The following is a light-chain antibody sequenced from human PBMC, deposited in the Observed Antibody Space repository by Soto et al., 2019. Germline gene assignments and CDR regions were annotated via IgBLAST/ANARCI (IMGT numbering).Light chain of an antibody. J-gene: IGKJ5*01. V-gene: IGKV3-20*01. CDR3: QRYGSSPLIT. CDR1: QSVNNY. CDR2: GAS. Sequence: DIVLTQSPVTLSLSPGDRATLSCRASQSVNNYLAWYQQKPGQAPRLLIYGASTRATGIPDRFSGSGSGTDFTLTISRLEPEDFAVYFCQRYGSSPLITFGQGTRLEIK.